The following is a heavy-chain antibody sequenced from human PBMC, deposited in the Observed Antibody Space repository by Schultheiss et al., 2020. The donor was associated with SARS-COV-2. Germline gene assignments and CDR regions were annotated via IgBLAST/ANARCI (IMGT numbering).Heavy chain of an antibody. D-gene: IGHD6-6*01. CDR2: ISYDGSNK. CDR3: AHSSSFADY. V-gene: IGHV3-30*03. CDR1: GFIFTSYG. J-gene: IGHJ4*02. Sequence: GGSLRLSCAASGFIFTSYGMHWVRQAPGKGLEWVAVISYDGSNKYYADSVKGRFTISRDKAKSSLYLQMNSLRAEDTAVYYCAHSSSFADYWGQGTLVTVSS.